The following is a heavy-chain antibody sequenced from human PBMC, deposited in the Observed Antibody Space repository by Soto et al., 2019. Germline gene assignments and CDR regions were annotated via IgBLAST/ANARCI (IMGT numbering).Heavy chain of an antibody. V-gene: IGHV3-74*01. J-gene: IGHJ4*02. CDR1: GLFFSPEW. Sequence: PRGPLRLSWRGSGLFFSPEWMLGCRHAPGKGLVWVSRINSDGSATTYADSVRGRFTISRDNAKNTLYLQMNSLRAEDTAVYYCAVGCCSTTNCYARDYWGQGNLVTVSS. CDR2: INSDGSAT. CDR3: AVGCCSTTNCYARDY. D-gene: IGHD2-2*01.